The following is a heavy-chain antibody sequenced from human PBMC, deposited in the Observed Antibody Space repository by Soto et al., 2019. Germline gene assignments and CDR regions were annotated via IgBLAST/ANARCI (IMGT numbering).Heavy chain of an antibody. J-gene: IGHJ4*02. CDR1: GYTFTGYY. V-gene: IGHV1-2*02. Sequence: ASVKVSCKASGYTFTGYYMHWVRQAPGQGLEWVGWINPNSGGTNYAQKFQGRVTMTRDTSISTAYMELSRLRSDDTAVYYCARDPPTKDSSGWYAYDYWGQGTLVTVSS. CDR3: ARDPPTKDSSGWYAYDY. D-gene: IGHD6-19*01. CDR2: INPNSGGT.